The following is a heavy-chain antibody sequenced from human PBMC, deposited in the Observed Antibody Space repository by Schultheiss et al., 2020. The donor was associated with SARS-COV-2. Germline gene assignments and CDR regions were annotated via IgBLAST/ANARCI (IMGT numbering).Heavy chain of an antibody. D-gene: IGHD6-13*01. Sequence: SQTLSLTCAISGDSVSSNSAAWNWIRQSPSRGLEWLGRTYYRSKWYNDYAVSVKSRITINPDTSKNQFSLKLSSVTAADTAVYYCARGRQVAAAGTNWFDPWGQGTLVTVSS. V-gene: IGHV6-1*01. CDR2: TYYRSKWYN. CDR3: ARGRQVAAAGTNWFDP. CDR1: GDSVSSNSAA. J-gene: IGHJ5*02.